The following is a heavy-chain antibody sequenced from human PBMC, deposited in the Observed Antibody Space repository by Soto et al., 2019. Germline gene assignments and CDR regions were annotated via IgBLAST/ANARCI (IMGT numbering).Heavy chain of an antibody. V-gene: IGHV1-69*08. CDR1: GGTFSPYT. CDR3: TRDWEITVSTWSFGGF. Sequence: QVPLVQSGAEVKKPGSSVKVSCKASGGTFSPYTINWVRQAPGXGLXXMGRIIPFHGVTNYAQKFQARVTITADKSTSTAYMELSGXRFEDTAMYYCTRDWEITVSTWSFGGFWGRGTLVTVSS. J-gene: IGHJ4*02. D-gene: IGHD3-10*01. CDR2: IIPFHGVT.